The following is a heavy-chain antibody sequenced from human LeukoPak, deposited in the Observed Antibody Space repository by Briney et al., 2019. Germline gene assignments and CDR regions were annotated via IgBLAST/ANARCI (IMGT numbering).Heavy chain of an antibody. V-gene: IGHV4-34*01. J-gene: IGHJ5*02. CDR2: INHSGST. CDR1: GGSFSGYY. CDR3: ARLTMIVVAPMNWFDP. Sequence: PSETLSLTCAVYGGSFSGYYWSWIRQPPGKGLEWIGEINHSGSTNYNPSLKSRVTISVDTSKNQFSLKLSSVTAADTAVYYCARLTMIVVAPMNWFDPWGQGTLVTVSS. D-gene: IGHD3-22*01.